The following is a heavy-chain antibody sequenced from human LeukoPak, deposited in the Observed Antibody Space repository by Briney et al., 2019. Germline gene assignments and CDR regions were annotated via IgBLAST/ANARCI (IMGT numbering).Heavy chain of an antibody. CDR1: GFTFSSYC. D-gene: IGHD5-24*01. CDR2: INSGGSST. J-gene: IGHJ4*02. CDR3: ALQAFDY. V-gene: IGHV3-74*01. Sequence: PSGTLSLSCAASGFTFSSYCRHWVRQAPGKGLVWVSRINSGGSSTIYAYSGKGRFTIVSYNAKNTLQLQMNSLRAEDTAVYYCALQAFDYWGQGTLVTVSS.